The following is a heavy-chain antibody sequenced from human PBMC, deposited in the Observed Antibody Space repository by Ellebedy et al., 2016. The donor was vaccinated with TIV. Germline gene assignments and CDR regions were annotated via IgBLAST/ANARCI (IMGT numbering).Heavy chain of an antibody. D-gene: IGHD3-10*01. J-gene: IGHJ1*01. CDR1: GGSISSGGYY. Sequence: SETLSLXCTVSGGSISSGGYYWSWIRQHPGKGLEWVGHIYHSGSTYYNPSLKSRVTISVDTSKSEFSLKLSSLTAADTAVYYCATRSYHAEYFHHWGQGTLVTVSS. CDR2: IYHSGST. CDR3: ATRSYHAEYFHH. V-gene: IGHV4-31*03.